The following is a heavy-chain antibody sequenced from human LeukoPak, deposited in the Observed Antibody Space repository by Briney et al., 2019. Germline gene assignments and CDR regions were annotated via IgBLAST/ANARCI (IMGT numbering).Heavy chain of an antibody. CDR3: ARDSRRHYYDRPDY. CDR2: ISYDGSNK. J-gene: IGHJ4*02. Sequence: GGSLRLSCAASGFTFSSYAMHWVRQAPGKGLEWVAVISYDGSNKYYADSVKGRLTISRDNSKNTLYLQMNSLRAEDTAVYYCARDSRRHYYDRPDYWGQGTLVTVSS. D-gene: IGHD3-22*01. V-gene: IGHV3-30*04. CDR1: GFTFSSYA.